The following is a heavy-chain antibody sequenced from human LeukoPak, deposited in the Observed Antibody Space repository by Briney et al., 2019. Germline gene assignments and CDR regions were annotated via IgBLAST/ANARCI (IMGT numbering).Heavy chain of an antibody. J-gene: IGHJ5*02. CDR2: IDWDDDK. D-gene: IGHD3-22*01. CDR1: GFSLSTSGMC. CDR3: ARTSYYYDSSGRTNWFDP. V-gene: IGHV2-70*01. Sequence: SGPTLVNPTQTLTLTCTFSGFSLSTSGMCVSWIRQPPEKALEWLALIDWDDDKYYSTSLKTRLTISKDTSKNQVVLTMTNMDPVDTATYYCARTSYYYDSSGRTNWFDPWGQGTLVTVSS.